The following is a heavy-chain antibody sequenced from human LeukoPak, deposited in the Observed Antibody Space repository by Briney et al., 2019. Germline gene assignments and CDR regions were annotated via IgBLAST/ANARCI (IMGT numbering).Heavy chain of an antibody. Sequence: GGSLRLSCAASGFPFSTYWMHWVRQPPGQGLMWFSRISPDGSSRSYADSVKGRFIISRDNAKNTLSLQMNSLTAADTAVYYCARDGGLLPDNWGKGTLVTVSS. CDR2: ISPDGSSR. D-gene: IGHD2-21*02. V-gene: IGHV3-74*01. J-gene: IGHJ4*02. CDR1: GFPFSTYW. CDR3: ARDGGLLPDN.